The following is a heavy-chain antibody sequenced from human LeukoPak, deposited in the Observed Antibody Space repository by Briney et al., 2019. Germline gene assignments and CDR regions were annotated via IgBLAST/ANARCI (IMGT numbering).Heavy chain of an antibody. CDR1: GFTFSSYS. V-gene: IGHV3-21*01. Sequence: GGSLRLSCAASGFTFSSYSMNWVRQAPGKGLEWVSSISSSSSYIYYADSVKGRFTISRDNAKNSLYLQMNSLRAEDTAVYYCARDFLAWPYYDFWSGYYPVGFDPWGQGTLVTVSS. CDR2: ISSSSSYI. CDR3: ARDFLAWPYYDFWSGYYPVGFDP. J-gene: IGHJ5*02. D-gene: IGHD3-3*01.